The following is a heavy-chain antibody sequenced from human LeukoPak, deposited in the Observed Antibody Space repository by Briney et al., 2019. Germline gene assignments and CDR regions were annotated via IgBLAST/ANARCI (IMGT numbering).Heavy chain of an antibody. Sequence: SETLSLTCTVSGDSISSYYWSWIRQPPGKGLEWIGYIYYSGSTNYNPSLKSRVTISVDTSKNQFSLKLSSVTAADTAVYYCARTWDGGNSWAEVYYFDYWGQGTLVTVSS. J-gene: IGHJ4*02. CDR1: GDSISSYY. D-gene: IGHD4-23*01. CDR3: ARTWDGGNSWAEVYYFDY. V-gene: IGHV4-59*08. CDR2: IYYSGST.